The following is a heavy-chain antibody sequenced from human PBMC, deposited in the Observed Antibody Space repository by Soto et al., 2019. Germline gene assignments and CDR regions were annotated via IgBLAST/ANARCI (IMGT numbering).Heavy chain of an antibody. CDR2: ILSSGGSI. CDR1: GVTFSSFS. CDR3: AKYRRVRTYCSGGSCYSGFRFYGMDV. D-gene: IGHD2-15*01. V-gene: IGHV3-21*04. J-gene: IGHJ6*02. Sequence: GSLRLSCAASGVTFSSFSFNWVRQAPGKGLEWVSFILSSGGSIYYADSVKGRFTISRDNAKNSLYLQMNSLRAEDTAVYYCAKYRRVRTYCSGGSCYSGFRFYGMDVWGQGTTVTVSS.